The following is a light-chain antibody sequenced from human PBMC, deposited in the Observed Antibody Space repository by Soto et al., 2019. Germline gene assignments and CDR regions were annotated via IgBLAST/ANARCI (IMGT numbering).Light chain of an antibody. CDR2: EVT. CDR1: SSDVGGYNY. J-gene: IGLJ1*01. V-gene: IGLV2-14*01. Sequence: QSALTQPASVSGSPGQSITISCTGTSSDVGGYNYVSWYQQHPGKAPKLMIYEVTNRPSGVSIRFSGSKSANTASLTISGLQVEDEADYYCSSYTSSSTLVYVFGTGTKLTVL. CDR3: SSYTSSSTLVYV.